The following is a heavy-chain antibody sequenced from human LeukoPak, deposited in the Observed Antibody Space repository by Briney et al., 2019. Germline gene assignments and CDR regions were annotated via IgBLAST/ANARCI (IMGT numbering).Heavy chain of an antibody. CDR3: VRRDTGWNYFDY. Sequence: SETLALTCAVSGGSINSHYWGWIRQPPGKGLQWIGDIYSTGKNNYNPSLKSRVTISLDTSKSHLSLNLTSVLAADTAIYYCVRRDTGWNYFDYWGQGILVTVSS. D-gene: IGHD6-19*01. J-gene: IGHJ4*02. V-gene: IGHV4-4*08. CDR2: IYSTGKN. CDR1: GGSINSHY.